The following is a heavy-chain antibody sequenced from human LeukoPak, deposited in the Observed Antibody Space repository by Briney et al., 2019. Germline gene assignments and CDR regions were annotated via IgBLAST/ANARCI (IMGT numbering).Heavy chain of an antibody. J-gene: IGHJ6*02. CDR3: AREKAAAGLYYYYGMDV. D-gene: IGHD6-13*01. CDR1: GYTFTGYY. CDR2: INPNSGGT. V-gene: IGHV1-2*02. Sequence: ASVKVSCKASGYTFTGYYMHWVRQAPGQGLECRGWINPNSGGTNYAQKCQGRVTMTRDTSISTAYMELSRLRSDDTAVYYCAREKAAAGLYYYYGMDVWGQGTTVTVSS.